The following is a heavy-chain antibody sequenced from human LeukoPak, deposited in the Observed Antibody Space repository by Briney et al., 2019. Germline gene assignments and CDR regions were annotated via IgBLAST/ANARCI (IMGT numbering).Heavy chain of an antibody. V-gene: IGHV3-9*01. CDR1: GFTFDEYA. Sequence: QSGGSLRLSCAASGFTFDEYAMHWVRRAPGKGLEWVSGISWNSGLIDYADSVKGRFTISKDNAKNSLFLQMNSLKAEDTAFYYCAKVGIFGLVTYYFDYWGQGTLVTVSS. D-gene: IGHD3/OR15-3a*01. CDR2: ISWNSGLI. J-gene: IGHJ4*02. CDR3: AKVGIFGLVTYYFDY.